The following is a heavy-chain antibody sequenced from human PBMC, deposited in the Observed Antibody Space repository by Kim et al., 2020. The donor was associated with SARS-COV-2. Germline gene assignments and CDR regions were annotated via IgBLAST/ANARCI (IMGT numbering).Heavy chain of an antibody. CDR1: GFTFSSYG. CDR2: IWYDGSNK. D-gene: IGHD2-21*01. Sequence: GGSLRLSCAASGFTFSSYGMHWVRQAPGKGLEWVAVIWYDGSNKYYADSVKGRFTISRDNSKNTLYLQMNSLRAEDTAVYYCARGGEADGYNPFSFDYWGQGTLVTVSS. V-gene: IGHV3-33*01. CDR3: ARGGEADGYNPFSFDY. J-gene: IGHJ4*02.